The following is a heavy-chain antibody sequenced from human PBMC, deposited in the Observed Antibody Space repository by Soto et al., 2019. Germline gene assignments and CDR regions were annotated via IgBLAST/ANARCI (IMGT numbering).Heavy chain of an antibody. J-gene: IGHJ4*02. CDR3: ARCLKYDFDPIISNCFDY. CDR2: LWEDGSTK. CDR1: GFNFPKYP. Sequence: PGGSLRLSCAASGFNFPKYPLHWVRQPPGKGLEWVADLWEDGSTKYYRDSVKGRFTISRDTSKNTVFLHMGGLRVEDTAVYCCARCLKYDFDPIISNCFDYWGQGTLVTVSS. D-gene: IGHD3-10*01. V-gene: IGHV3-33*08.